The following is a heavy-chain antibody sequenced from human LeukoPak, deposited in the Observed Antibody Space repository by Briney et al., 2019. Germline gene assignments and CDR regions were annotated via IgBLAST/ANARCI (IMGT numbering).Heavy chain of an antibody. J-gene: IGHJ4*02. CDR1: GFTFSSYS. CDR2: IYYSGST. CDR3: ARDRGDYRYYFDY. D-gene: IGHD4-17*01. Sequence: GSLRLSCAASGFTFSSYSMNWVRQPPGKGLEWIGSIYYSGSTYYNPSLKSRVTMSVDTSKNQFSLKLSSVTAADTAVYYCARDRGDYRYYFDYWGQGTLVTVSS. V-gene: IGHV4-39*07.